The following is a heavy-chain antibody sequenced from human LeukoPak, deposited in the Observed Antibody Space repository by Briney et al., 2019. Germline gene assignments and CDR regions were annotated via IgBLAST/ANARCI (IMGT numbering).Heavy chain of an antibody. CDR1: GFTFRSYS. J-gene: IGHJ5*01. V-gene: IGHV3-48*01. D-gene: IGHD2-15*01. CDR2: ISTGGSTM. Sequence: GGSLRLSCGASGFTFRSYSMSWVRQAPGKGLEWISYISTGGSTMYYADSVKGRFTIARDDAQNSLSLQMNSLRADDTAVYYCIKEAGYCSGGGCYRWFDSWGQGTLATVSS. CDR3: IKEAGYCSGGGCYRWFDS.